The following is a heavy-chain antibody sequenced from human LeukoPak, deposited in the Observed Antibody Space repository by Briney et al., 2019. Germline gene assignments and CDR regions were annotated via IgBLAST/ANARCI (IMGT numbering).Heavy chain of an antibody. Sequence: GGSLRLSCAASGFTFSSYSMNWVRQAPGKGLEWVSSISSRSKYIYHADSVKGRFTISRDNAKNSLYVQMNSLRAEDTAVYFCAMGEALGSWGQGTLVTVSS. V-gene: IGHV3-21*01. CDR3: AMGEALGS. J-gene: IGHJ5*02. CDR1: GFTFSSYS. D-gene: IGHD1-26*01. CDR2: ISSRSKYI.